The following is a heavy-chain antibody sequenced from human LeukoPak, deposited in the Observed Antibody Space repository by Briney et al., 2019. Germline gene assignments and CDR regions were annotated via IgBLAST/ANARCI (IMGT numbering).Heavy chain of an antibody. CDR2: IVVGSGNT. J-gene: IGHJ3*02. CDR1: GFTFTSSA. Sequence: SVKVSCKASGFTFTSSAMQWVRQARGQRLEWIGWIVVGSGNTNYAQKFQGWVTMTRDTSISTAYMELSRLRSDDTAVYYCARGYYDPYAFDIWGQGTMVTVSS. V-gene: IGHV1-58*02. D-gene: IGHD3-22*01. CDR3: ARGYYDPYAFDI.